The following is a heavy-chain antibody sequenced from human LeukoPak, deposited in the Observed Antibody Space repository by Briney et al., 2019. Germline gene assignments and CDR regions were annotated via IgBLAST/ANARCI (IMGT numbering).Heavy chain of an antibody. Sequence: GGSLRLSCAASGFTFSIHSMNWVRQAPGKGLEWVSSISSSSSYIYYADSVKGRFTISRDNAKNSLYLQMNSPRAEDTAVYYCARGRLGELFIWGQGTLVTVSS. CDR1: GFTFSIHS. CDR3: ARGRLGELFI. CDR2: ISSSSSYI. J-gene: IGHJ4*02. V-gene: IGHV3-21*01. D-gene: IGHD3-16*01.